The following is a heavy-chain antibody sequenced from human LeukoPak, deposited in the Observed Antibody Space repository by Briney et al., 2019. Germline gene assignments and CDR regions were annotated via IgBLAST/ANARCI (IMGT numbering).Heavy chain of an antibody. V-gene: IGHV1-18*04. J-gene: IGHJ4*02. CDR1: GYTFTSYG. Sequence: ASVKVSCKASGYTFTSYGISWVRRAPGQGLEWMGWISAYSGSTSYAQKFQGRVTMTRDTSTSTVYMELSSLRSEDTAVYYCARGGDYGSGSTRRYFDYWGQGTLVTVSS. CDR3: ARGGDYGSGSTRRYFDY. CDR2: ISAYSGST. D-gene: IGHD3-10*01.